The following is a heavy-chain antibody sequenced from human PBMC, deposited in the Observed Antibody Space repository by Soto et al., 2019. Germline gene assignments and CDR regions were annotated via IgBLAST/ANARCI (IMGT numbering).Heavy chain of an antibody. CDR2: GNPIVSMS. Sequence: QVQLVQSGAEVKRPGSSVKVSCKASGDTFNFYSINWVRQAPGLGLEWMGRGNPIVSMSNYAQKFQGRLTMTXXXXXXXXXXXXXXXXXXXXXXXXXXRSYGSXYRAFDYWGQGALVTVSS. CDR1: GDTFNFYS. V-gene: IGHV1-69*02. D-gene: IGHD3-10*01. J-gene: IGHJ4*02. CDR3: XRSYGSXYRAFDY.